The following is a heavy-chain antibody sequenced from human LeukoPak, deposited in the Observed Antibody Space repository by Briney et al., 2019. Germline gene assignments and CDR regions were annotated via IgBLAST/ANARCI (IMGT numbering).Heavy chain of an antibody. D-gene: IGHD3-9*01. Sequence: SETLSLTCTVSGGSISSYYWSWIRQPPGKGLEWIGYIYYSGSTNYNPSLKSRVTISVDTSKNQFSLKLSSVTAADTAVYYCARGDRYFDWLSAFDIWGQGTMVTVSS. V-gene: IGHV4-59*08. CDR1: GGSISSYY. CDR3: ARGDRYFDWLSAFDI. J-gene: IGHJ3*02. CDR2: IYYSGST.